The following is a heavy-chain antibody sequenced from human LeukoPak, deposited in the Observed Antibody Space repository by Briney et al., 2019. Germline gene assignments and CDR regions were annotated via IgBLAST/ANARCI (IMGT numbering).Heavy chain of an antibody. V-gene: IGHV4-34*01. J-gene: IGHJ4*02. CDR3: ARIRYYYDSSGYPYED. Sequence: SETLSLTCADYGGSFSGYYWSWIRQPPGKGLEWIGEINHSGSTNYNPSLKSRVTISVDTSKNQFSLKLSSVTAADTAVYYCARIRYYYDSSGYPYEDWGQGTLVTVSS. D-gene: IGHD3-22*01. CDR1: GGSFSGYY. CDR2: INHSGST.